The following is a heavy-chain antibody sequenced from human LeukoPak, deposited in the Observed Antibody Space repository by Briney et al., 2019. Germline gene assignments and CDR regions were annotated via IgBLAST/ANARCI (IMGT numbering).Heavy chain of an antibody. D-gene: IGHD2-21*02. J-gene: IGHJ4*02. V-gene: IGHV4-4*07. CDR1: GGSISSYY. CDR2: IYTSGST. Sequence: SETLSLTCTVSGGSISSYYWSWIRQPAGKGLEWIGRIYTSGSTNYNPSLKSRVTMSVDTSKNQFSLKLSSVTAADTAVYYCARDSFETDCGGDCYSTRTISWGQGTLVTVSS. CDR3: ARDSFETDCGGDCYSTRTIS.